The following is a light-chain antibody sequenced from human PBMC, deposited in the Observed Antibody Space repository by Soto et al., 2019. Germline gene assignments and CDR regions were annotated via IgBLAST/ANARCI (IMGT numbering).Light chain of an antibody. Sequence: DIVMTQSPLSLPVTPGEPASISCRSSQSLLDSLGYKYLDWYVQKPGQSPQLLIFLGSNRASGVPDRFSGSGSGTDFTLKISRVEAEDVGVYYCMQALQTRNTFGQGTKLEIK. J-gene: IGKJ2*01. CDR3: MQALQTRNT. CDR1: QSLLDSLGYKY. V-gene: IGKV2-28*01. CDR2: LGS.